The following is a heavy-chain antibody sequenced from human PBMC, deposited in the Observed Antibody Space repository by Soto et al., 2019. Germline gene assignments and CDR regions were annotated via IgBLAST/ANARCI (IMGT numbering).Heavy chain of an antibody. CDR1: GFTLSNYA. J-gene: IGHJ4*02. V-gene: IGHV3-30-3*01. CDR2: ISDDGDKT. Sequence: QVQLVESGGGVVQPGRSLRLSCAASGFTLSNYAMHWVRQAPGKGLEWLAVISDDGDKTYYRNSVKGRFTISRDNSNKTLFWQMNGLRPEDTAIYYCARDRYSSSTLFDYWGQGTLVTVSS. D-gene: IGHD6-6*01. CDR3: ARDRYSSSTLFDY.